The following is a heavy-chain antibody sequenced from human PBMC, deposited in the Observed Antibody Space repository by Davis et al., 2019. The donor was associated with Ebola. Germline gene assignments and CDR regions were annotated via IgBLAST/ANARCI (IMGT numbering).Heavy chain of an antibody. CDR3: ARGGETVTGTASHGMDV. CDR1: GFTFSTYA. CDR2: ISGNGHRT. V-gene: IGHV3-23*01. D-gene: IGHD1-14*01. J-gene: IGHJ6*02. Sequence: GGSLRLSCAASGFTFSTYAMSWVRQGPGKGLEWVSVISGNGHRTYYADSVKGRFSISRDNSKNTVYLQMDSLTAEDTAVYYCARGGETVTGTASHGMDVWGQGTTVTVSS.